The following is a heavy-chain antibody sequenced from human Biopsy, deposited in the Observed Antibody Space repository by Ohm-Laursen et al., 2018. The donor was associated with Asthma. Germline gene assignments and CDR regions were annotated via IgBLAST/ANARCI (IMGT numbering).Heavy chain of an antibody. CDR1: GGTFNSDA. CDR2: IIPIFGTP. CDR3: ARSYFGGDCFSPFDY. D-gene: IGHD2-21*01. Sequence: SVKVSCKASGGTFNSDAISWVRQAPGQGLERMGGIIPIFGTPSYAQNFQSRLTITADDSTSTVYMELSSLRSEDTAMYYCARSYFGGDCFSPFDYWGQGTLVTVSS. V-gene: IGHV1-69*13. J-gene: IGHJ4*02.